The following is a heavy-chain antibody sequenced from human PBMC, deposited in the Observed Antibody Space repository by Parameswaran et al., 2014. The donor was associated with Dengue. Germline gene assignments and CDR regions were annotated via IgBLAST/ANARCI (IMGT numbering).Heavy chain of an antibody. D-gene: IGHD2-15*01. V-gene: IGHV5-51*01. CDR3: ARRGLACSGGSCYSGDWFDP. CDR2: IYPGDSDT. J-gene: IGHJ5*02. Sequence: VRQMPGKGLEWMGIIYPGDSDTRYSPSFQGQVTISADKSISTAYLQWSSLKASDTAMYYCARRGLACSGGSCYSGDWFDPWGQGTLVTVSS.